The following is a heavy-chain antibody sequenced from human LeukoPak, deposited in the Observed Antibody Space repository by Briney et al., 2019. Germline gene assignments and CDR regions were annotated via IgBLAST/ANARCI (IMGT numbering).Heavy chain of an antibody. CDR2: IYTSGST. CDR3: ARGAETWIQLWFY. V-gene: IGHV4-4*07. Sequence: SETLSLTCTVSGGSISSYYWSWIRQPGGKGLEWIGRIYTSGSTYYNPSLKSRVTISVDTSKNQFSLKLSSVTAADTAVYYCARGAETWIQLWFYWGQGTLVTVSS. J-gene: IGHJ4*02. D-gene: IGHD5-18*01. CDR1: GGSISSYY.